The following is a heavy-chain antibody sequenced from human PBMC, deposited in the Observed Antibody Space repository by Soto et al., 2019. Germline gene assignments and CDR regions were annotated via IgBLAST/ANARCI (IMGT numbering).Heavy chain of an antibody. Sequence: EVQLVESGGGLVQPGRSLRLSCAASGFTFDDYAMHWVRQAPGKGLEWVSGISWNSGSIGYADSVKGRFTVSRDNTKNSLYLQMNSLRAEDTALYYCAKSRGATAPIDYWGQGTLVTVSS. J-gene: IGHJ4*02. V-gene: IGHV3-9*01. CDR2: ISWNSGSI. D-gene: IGHD4-17*01. CDR3: AKSRGATAPIDY. CDR1: GFTFDDYA.